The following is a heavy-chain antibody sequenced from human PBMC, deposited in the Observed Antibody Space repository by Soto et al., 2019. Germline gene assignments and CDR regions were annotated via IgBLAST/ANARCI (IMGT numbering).Heavy chain of an antibody. D-gene: IGHD3-22*01. CDR3: ASRDPYYYDSSGYYYIFDY. CDR1: GYTFTSYG. CDR2: ISAYNGNT. Sequence: GPSVKVSCKASGYTFTSYGISWVRQAPGQGLEWMGWISAYNGNTNYAQKLQGRVTMTTDTSTSTAYMELRSLRSDDTAVYYCASRDPYYYDSSGYYYIFDYWGQGTLVTVSS. J-gene: IGHJ4*02. V-gene: IGHV1-18*01.